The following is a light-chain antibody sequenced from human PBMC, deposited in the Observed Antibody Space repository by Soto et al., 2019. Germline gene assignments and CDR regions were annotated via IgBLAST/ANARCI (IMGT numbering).Light chain of an antibody. CDR2: GSY. Sequence: EIVLTQAPDTLSLSPGERATLSCRASQRVSSSYLAWYLQKPGQAPRLLIYGSYSRATGIPDRFSGGGSGTDFTLTISRLEPEDFAVYYCQQYGGLPITFGQGTRLEIK. CDR1: QRVSSSY. J-gene: IGKJ5*01. V-gene: IGKV3-20*01. CDR3: QQYGGLPIT.